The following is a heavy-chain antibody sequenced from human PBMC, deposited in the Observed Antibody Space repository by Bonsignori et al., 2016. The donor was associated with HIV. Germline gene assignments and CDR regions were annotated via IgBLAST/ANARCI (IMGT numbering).Heavy chain of an antibody. CDR2: ISANNGDT. V-gene: IGHV1-18*04. CDR1: GFTFTSYG. J-gene: IGHJ3*02. CDR3: ARKPHQGALDI. Sequence: QVQLVQSGAEVKKPGASVKVPCKASGFTFTSYGFTWVRQAPGQGLEWMGWISANNGDTHYAQKVQDRVTLTTDTSTTTAYMELRSLSSDDTAVYYCARKPHQGALDIWGQGDSGHRLF.